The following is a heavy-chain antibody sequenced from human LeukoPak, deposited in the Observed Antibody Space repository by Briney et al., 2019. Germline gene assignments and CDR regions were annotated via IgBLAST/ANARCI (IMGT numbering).Heavy chain of an antibody. CDR3: ARELSAAGRWGAFDI. D-gene: IGHD6-13*01. J-gene: IGHJ3*02. Sequence: ASVKVSCKASGYTFTGYYMHWVRQAPGQGLEWMGWINPNSGDTNYAQKFQGRATMTRDTSISTAYMELSRLRSDDTAVYYCARELSAAGRWGAFDIWGQGTTVTVSS. V-gene: IGHV1-2*02. CDR1: GYTFTGYY. CDR2: INPNSGDT.